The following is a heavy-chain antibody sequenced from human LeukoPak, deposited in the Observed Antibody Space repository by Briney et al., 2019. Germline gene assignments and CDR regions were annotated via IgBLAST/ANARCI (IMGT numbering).Heavy chain of an antibody. J-gene: IGHJ6*03. CDR3: ARLSGTAVGGLTSYYHYLDV. V-gene: IGHV4-59*01. CDR1: GGSISVYY. CDR2: IHYTGTT. Sequence: SSETLSLTRTVSGGSISVYYWAWIRQPPGKGLDWIGYIHYTGTTNFNPSLKSRVTLSVDTSNNEFSLKLRSVTAADTAVYYCARLSGTAVGGLTSYYHYLDVWGTGTTVTVSS. D-gene: IGHD6-19*01.